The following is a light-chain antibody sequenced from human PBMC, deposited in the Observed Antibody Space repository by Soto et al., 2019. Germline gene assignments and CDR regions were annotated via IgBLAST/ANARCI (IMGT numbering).Light chain of an antibody. CDR1: SSNIGAGYD. V-gene: IGLV1-40*01. J-gene: IGLJ1*01. Sequence: VLTQPASVSGAQDRSVTISCTGISSNIGAGYDVHWYQQLPGTAPKLLIYDDSNRPSGVPDRFSDSKSGTSASLAITGLQAEDEADYYCQSYDSSLSGYVFGTGTKVTVL. CDR2: DDS. CDR3: QSYDSSLSGYV.